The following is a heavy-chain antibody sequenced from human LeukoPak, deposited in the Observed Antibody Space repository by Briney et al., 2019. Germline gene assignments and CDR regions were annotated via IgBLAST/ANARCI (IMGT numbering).Heavy chain of an antibody. CDR2: IIPIFGTA. D-gene: IGHD6-25*01. Sequence: ASVKVSCKASGGTFSSYAISWVRQAPGQGLEWMGGIIPIFGTANYAQKFQGRVTITADKSTSTAYMELSSLRSEDTAVYYCARARAAEEDAFGIWGQGTMVTVSS. J-gene: IGHJ3*02. V-gene: IGHV1-69*06. CDR1: GGTFSSYA. CDR3: ARARAAEEDAFGI.